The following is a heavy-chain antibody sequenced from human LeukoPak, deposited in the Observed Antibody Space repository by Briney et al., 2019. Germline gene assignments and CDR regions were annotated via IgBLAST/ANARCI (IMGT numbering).Heavy chain of an antibody. CDR3: ARGSGGYQYLMDV. D-gene: IGHD2-15*01. CDR2: VGYDESIK. J-gene: IGHJ6*02. Sequence: GGSLRLSCAASGFSFSSFGMHWVRQAPGGGLEWVTIVGYDESIKYYADSVKDRFTISRDNSKNTVHLRMNSLRAEDTAVYYCARGSGGYQYLMDVWGQGATVIVSS. V-gene: IGHV3-33*01. CDR1: GFSFSSFG.